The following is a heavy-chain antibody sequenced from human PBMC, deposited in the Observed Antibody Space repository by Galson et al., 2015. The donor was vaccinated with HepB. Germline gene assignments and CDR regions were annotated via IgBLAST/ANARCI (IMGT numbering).Heavy chain of an antibody. Sequence: QSGAEVKKPGESLKISCKASGGTFSSYAISWVRQAPGQGLEWMGGIIPIFGTANYAQKFQGRVTITADESTSTAYMELSSLRSEDTAVYYCARYYYDTPQGGMDVWGQGTTVTVSS. J-gene: IGHJ6*02. CDR3: ARYYYDTPQGGMDV. CDR1: GGTFSSYA. D-gene: IGHD3-22*01. CDR2: IIPIFGTA. V-gene: IGHV1-69*01.